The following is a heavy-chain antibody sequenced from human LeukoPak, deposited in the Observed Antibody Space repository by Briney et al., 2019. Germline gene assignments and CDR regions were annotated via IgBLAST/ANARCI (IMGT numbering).Heavy chain of an antibody. CDR2: INHSGST. CDR3: ARGKDIVVVPATYYYYYMDV. CDR1: GGSFSGYY. D-gene: IGHD2-2*01. V-gene: IGHV4-34*01. Sequence: PSETLSLTCAVYGGSFSGYYWSWIRQPPGKGLEWIGEINHSGSTNYNPSLKSRVTISVDTSKNQFSLKLSSVTAADTAVYYCARGKDIVVVPATYYYYYMDVWGKGTTVTVSS. J-gene: IGHJ6*03.